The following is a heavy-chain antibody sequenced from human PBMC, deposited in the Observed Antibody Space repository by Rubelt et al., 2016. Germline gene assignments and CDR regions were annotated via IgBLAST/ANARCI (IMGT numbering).Heavy chain of an antibody. CDR2: IIPIFGTA. J-gene: IGHJ4*02. CDR1: GGTFSSYA. V-gene: IGHV1-69*01. D-gene: IGHD6-6*01. Sequence: QVQLVQSGAEVKKPGSSVKGSCKASGGTFSSYAISWVRQAPGQGLEWMGGIIPIFGTANYAQKFQGRVTITADESTSTAYMELSSLGAEDAAVYYCARAPLGARPGAIDYWGQGTLVTVSS. CDR3: ARAPLGARPGAIDY.